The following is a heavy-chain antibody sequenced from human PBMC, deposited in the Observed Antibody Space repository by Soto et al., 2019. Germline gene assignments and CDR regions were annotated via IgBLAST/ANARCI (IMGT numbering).Heavy chain of an antibody. CDR1: GGSISSYY. CDR3: ARRYGPGFDY. D-gene: IGHD4-17*01. J-gene: IGHJ4*02. Sequence: SETLSLTCTVSGGSISSYYWSWIRQPPGKGLEWIGYIYYSGSTNYNPSLKSRVTISVDTSKNQFSLRLSSVTAADTAVYYCARRYGPGFDYWGQGTLVTVSS. CDR2: IYYSGST. V-gene: IGHV4-59*08.